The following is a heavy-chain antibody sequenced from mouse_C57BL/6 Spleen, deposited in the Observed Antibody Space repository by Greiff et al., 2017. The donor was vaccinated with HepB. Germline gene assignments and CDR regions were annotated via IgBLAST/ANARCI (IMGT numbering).Heavy chain of an antibody. Sequence: VKLQESGGGLVQPGGSLKLSCAASGFTFSDYGMAWVRQAPRKGPEWVAFISNLAYSIYYADTVTGRFTISRENAKNTLYLEMSSLRSEDTAMYYCARRTTAWYFDVWGTGTTVTVSS. J-gene: IGHJ1*03. D-gene: IGHD1-2*01. CDR1: GFTFSDYG. CDR3: ARRTTAWYFDV. V-gene: IGHV5-15*04. CDR2: ISNLAYSI.